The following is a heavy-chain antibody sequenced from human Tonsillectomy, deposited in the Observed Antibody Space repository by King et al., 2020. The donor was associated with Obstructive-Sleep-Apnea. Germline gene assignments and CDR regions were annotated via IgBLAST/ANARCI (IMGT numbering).Heavy chain of an antibody. Sequence: VQLVESGGGLVNPGGSLSFSCSAPDFTFRSYRMNWVGQAPGKGLEWFSSFSISTSYIYYAVSGKGRSTISRYNAKNPLYLQMNSLRAEDTAVYYCARGFDYGGNRFDYWGQGTLVTVSS. CDR3: ARGFDYGGNRFDY. CDR1: DFTFRSYR. D-gene: IGHD4-23*01. V-gene: IGHV3-21*01. CDR2: FSISTSYI. J-gene: IGHJ4*02.